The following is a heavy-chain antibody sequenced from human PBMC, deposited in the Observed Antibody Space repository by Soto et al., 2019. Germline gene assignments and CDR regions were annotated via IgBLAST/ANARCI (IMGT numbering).Heavy chain of an antibody. CDR2: ISYDGSNK. Sequence: GGSLRLSCAASGFTFSSYAMHWVRQAPGKGLEWVAVISYDGSNKYYADSVKGRFTISRDNSKNTLYLQMNSLRAEDTAVYYCARDSRLLWAIGEGGMDVWGQGTTVTVSS. CDR3: ARDSRLLWAIGEGGMDV. J-gene: IGHJ6*02. CDR1: GFTFSSYA. V-gene: IGHV3-30-3*01. D-gene: IGHD3-10*01.